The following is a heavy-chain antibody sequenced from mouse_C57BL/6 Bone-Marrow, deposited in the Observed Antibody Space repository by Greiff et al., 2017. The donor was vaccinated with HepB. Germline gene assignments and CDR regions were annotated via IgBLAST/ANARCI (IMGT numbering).Heavy chain of an antibody. CDR3: ARQLRLRDYFDY. J-gene: IGHJ2*01. CDR2: IYPGSGST. Sequence: VQLQQPGAELVKPGASVKMSCKASGYTFTSYWITWVKQRPGQGLEWIGDIYPGSGSTNYNEKFKSKATLTVDTSSSTAYMQLSSLTSEDSAVYYCARQLRLRDYFDYWGQGTTLTVSS. CDR1: GYTFTSYW. D-gene: IGHD3-2*02. V-gene: IGHV1-55*01.